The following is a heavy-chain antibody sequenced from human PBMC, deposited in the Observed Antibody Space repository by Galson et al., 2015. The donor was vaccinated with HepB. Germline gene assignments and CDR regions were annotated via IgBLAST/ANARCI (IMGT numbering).Heavy chain of an antibody. CDR3: AISSSSYYPSY. J-gene: IGHJ4*02. Sequence: LSLTCAVYGGSFRGYYWSWVRQPPGKGLEWIGEIDHTGLTNYNPSLTSRVTMSVDTSKNQFSLKVGSVTAADTAVYYCAISSSSYYPSYWGQGTLVTVSS. D-gene: IGHD3-22*01. V-gene: IGHV4-34*01. CDR2: IDHTGLT. CDR1: GGSFRGYY.